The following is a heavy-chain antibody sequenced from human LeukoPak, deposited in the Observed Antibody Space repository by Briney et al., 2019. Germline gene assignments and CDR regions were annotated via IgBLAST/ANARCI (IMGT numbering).Heavy chain of an antibody. D-gene: IGHD6-25*01. V-gene: IGHV3-7*01. CDR1: GFTFSSYW. Sequence: GGSLRLSCAASGFTFSSYWVSWVRQAPGKGLEWVANIKQDGSEKYYVDSVKGRFTISRDNAKNSLYLQMNSLRAEDTAVYYCARDAATADYWGQGTLVTVSS. CDR2: IKQDGSEK. CDR3: ARDAATADY. J-gene: IGHJ4*02.